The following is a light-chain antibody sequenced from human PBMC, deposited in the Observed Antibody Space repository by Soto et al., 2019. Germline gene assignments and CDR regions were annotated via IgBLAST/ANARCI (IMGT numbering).Light chain of an antibody. CDR2: GAS. CDR3: QQDGSSPIT. J-gene: IGKJ5*01. Sequence: EVGLSQSPGTLSLSQGQRATLSCRASQSVSSSYLAWYQQKPGQAPRLLIYGASSRATGIPDRFSGSGSGTDFTLTISRLEPEDFAVYYCQQDGSSPITFGQGTRLE. CDR1: QSVSSSY. V-gene: IGKV3-20*01.